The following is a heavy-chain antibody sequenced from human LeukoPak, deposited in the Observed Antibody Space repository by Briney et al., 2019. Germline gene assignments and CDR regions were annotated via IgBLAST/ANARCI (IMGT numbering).Heavy chain of an antibody. J-gene: IGHJ5*02. Sequence: GASVKVSCKASGYTFTSYDINWVRQATGQGLEWMGWMNPNSGNTGYAQKFQGRVTMTRNTSISTAYMELSSLRSEDTAVYYCARESHGDYVTRWFDPWGQGTLVTVSS. CDR1: GYTFTSYD. D-gene: IGHD4-17*01. V-gene: IGHV1-8*01. CDR2: MNPNSGNT. CDR3: ARESHGDYVTRWFDP.